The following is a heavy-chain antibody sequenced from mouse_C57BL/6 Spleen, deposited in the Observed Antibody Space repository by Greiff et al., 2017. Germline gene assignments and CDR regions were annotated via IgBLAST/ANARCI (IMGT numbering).Heavy chain of an antibody. CDR3: ARAERITTVVAKGGD. Sequence: VQLQQPGTELVKPGASVKLSCKASGYTFTSYWMHWVKQRPGQGLEWIGNINPSNGCTNYNEKFKSKATLTVDKSSSTAYMQLSSLTSEDSAVYYGARAERITTVVAKGGDWGQGTTLTVSS. V-gene: IGHV1-53*01. CDR2: INPSNGCT. D-gene: IGHD1-1*01. J-gene: IGHJ2*01. CDR1: GYTFTSYW.